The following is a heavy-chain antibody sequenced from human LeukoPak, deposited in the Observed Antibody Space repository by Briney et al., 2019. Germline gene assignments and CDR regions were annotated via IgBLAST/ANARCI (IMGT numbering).Heavy chain of an antibody. J-gene: IGHJ4*02. CDR1: GYTFTGYY. V-gene: IGHV1-18*04. Sequence: ASVKVSCKASGYTFTGYYMHWVRQAPGQGLEWMGWISAYNGNTNYAQKLQGRVTMTTDTSTSTAYMELRSLRSDDTAVYYCARDLSTSGFLDYVYWGQGTLVTVSS. CDR3: ARDLSTSGFLDYVY. CDR2: ISAYNGNT. D-gene: IGHD6-19*01.